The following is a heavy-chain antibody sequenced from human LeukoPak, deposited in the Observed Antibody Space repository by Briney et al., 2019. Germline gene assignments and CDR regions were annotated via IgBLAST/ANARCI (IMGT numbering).Heavy chain of an antibody. J-gene: IGHJ2*01. Sequence: GVSLRLSCAASGFTFSSDGMHWVRQAPGKGLEWVAVIWYDGSNKYYADSVKGRFTISRDNSKNTLYLQMNSLRTEDTAVYYCARDYLDWYFDLWGRGTLVTVSS. CDR1: GFTFSSDG. V-gene: IGHV3-33*01. CDR3: ARDYLDWYFDL. CDR2: IWYDGSNK.